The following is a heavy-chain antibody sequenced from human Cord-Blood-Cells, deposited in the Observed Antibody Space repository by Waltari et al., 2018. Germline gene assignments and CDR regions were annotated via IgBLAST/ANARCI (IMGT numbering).Heavy chain of an antibody. D-gene: IGHD3-10*01. Sequence: QLQLQESGPGLVKPSETLSLTCTVSGGSISRSSYYWGWIRQPPGKGLEWIGSSYYSGSTYYNPSLKSRVTISVDTSKNQFSLKLSSVTAADTAVYYCASVAPYITMVRGVIDYWGQGTLVTVSS. CDR3: ASVAPYITMVRGVIDY. V-gene: IGHV4-39*01. CDR2: SYYSGST. J-gene: IGHJ4*02. CDR1: GGSISRSSYY.